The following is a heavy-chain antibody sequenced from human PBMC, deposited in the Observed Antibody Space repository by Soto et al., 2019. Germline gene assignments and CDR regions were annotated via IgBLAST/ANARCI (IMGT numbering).Heavy chain of an antibody. CDR3: ATDPRVPDY. J-gene: IGHJ4*02. Sequence: GGSLILSCATSGVGFSNYGMSWVRQAPGKGLEWVSGISASGDSTYYADPVKGRFTISGDNSKRTLYLQMNSLRAEDTAIYYCATDPRVPDYWGQGTQVTVSS. CDR1: GVGFSNYG. V-gene: IGHV3-23*01. CDR2: ISASGDST.